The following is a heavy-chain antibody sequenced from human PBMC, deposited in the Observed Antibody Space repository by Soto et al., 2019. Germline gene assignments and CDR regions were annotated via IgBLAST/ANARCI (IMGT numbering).Heavy chain of an antibody. V-gene: IGHV4-59*01. CDR3: ARDRISVTEGFDY. Sequence: SETLSLTCTVSGGSISSYYWSWIRQPPEKGLEWIGYIYYSGSTNYNPSLKRRVTISVDTSKNQFSRNLSSVTAADTAVYYCARDRISVTEGFDYSGQGTLVTVSS. CDR1: GGSISSYY. CDR2: IYYSGST. J-gene: IGHJ4*02. D-gene: IGHD6-19*01.